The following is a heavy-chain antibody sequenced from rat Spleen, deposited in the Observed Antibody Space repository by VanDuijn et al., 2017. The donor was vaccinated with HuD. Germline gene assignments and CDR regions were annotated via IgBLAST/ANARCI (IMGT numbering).Heavy chain of an antibody. CDR1: GFTFSHYG. V-gene: IGHV5S13*01. CDR2: ISTGGRDT. J-gene: IGHJ3*01. Sequence: EVQLVESGGGLVQPGRSLKLSCAASGFTFSHYGMAWVRQSPTTGLEWVASISTGGRDTYYRDSVKGRFTISRDNAKSSLYLQMDSLRSGDTATYYCTTRPYYSSLNWFPYWGQGTLVTVSS. CDR3: TTRPYYSSLNWFPY. D-gene: IGHD1-2*01.